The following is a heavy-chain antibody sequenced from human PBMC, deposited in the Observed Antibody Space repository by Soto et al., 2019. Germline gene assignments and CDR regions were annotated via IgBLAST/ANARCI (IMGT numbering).Heavy chain of an antibody. Sequence: PSETLSLTCTVSGGPISPHYWSWIRQPPGKGLEWIGYIYYSGSTTYSPSLKSRLTISVDTSKNQFSLKLRSLTAADTAVYYCARYRFTATWSKFDYWGQGTQVTVSS. CDR2: IYYSGST. CDR1: GGPISPHY. D-gene: IGHD3-16*02. J-gene: IGHJ4*02. V-gene: IGHV4-59*11. CDR3: ARYRFTATWSKFDY.